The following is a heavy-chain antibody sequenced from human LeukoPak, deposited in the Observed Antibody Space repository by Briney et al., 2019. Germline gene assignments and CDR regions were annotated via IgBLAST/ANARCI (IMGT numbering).Heavy chain of an antibody. CDR1: GFVFDTYA. D-gene: IGHD3-10*02. J-gene: IGHJ3*01. V-gene: IGHV3-23*01. CDR3: AKDLFGDWTALHV. CDR2: ISGSGVSA. Sequence: GGSLRLSCAASGFVFDTYAINWVRQAPGKGLERVSLISGSGVSADYSDSVRGRFSISRDNSKNTVYLQMNSLGGNDTAVYWCAKDLFGDWTALHVWGRGTVVTVSS.